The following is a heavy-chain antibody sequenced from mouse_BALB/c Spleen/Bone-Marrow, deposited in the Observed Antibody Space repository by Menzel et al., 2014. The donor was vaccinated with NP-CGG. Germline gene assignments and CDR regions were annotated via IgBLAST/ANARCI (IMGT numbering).Heavy chain of an antibody. CDR3: ARPYGNWYFDV. CDR2: INSDGGST. CDR1: GFTFSSYG. V-gene: IGHV5-6-3*01. D-gene: IGHD2-1*01. J-gene: IGHJ1*01. Sequence: EVQLVEFGGGLVQPGGSLKLSCAASGFTFSSYGMSWVRQTPDKRLELVATINSDGGSTYYLDSVKGRFTISRDNAKNTLYLQMSSLKSEDTAMYYCARPYGNWYFDVWGAGTTVTVSS.